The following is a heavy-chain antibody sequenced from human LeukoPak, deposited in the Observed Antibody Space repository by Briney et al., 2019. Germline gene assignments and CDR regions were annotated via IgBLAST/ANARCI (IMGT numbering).Heavy chain of an antibody. CDR3: ARDRHIAAAGYYFDY. CDR2: ISSIGRFI. J-gene: IGHJ4*02. CDR1: GFTFSDYT. D-gene: IGHD6-25*01. Sequence: GGSLRLSCAASGFTFSDYTLNWVRQAPGKGLEWVSSISSIGRFIYYADSLKGRFTITRDNDKESVHLQMVSLRAEDTAVYYCARDRHIAAAGYYFDYWGQGTLVTVSS. V-gene: IGHV3-21*01.